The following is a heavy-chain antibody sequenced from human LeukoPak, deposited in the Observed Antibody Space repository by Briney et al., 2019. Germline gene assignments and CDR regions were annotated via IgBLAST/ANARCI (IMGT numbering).Heavy chain of an antibody. Sequence: GGSLRLSCAASGFIFSSYWMTWVRQAPGKGLEWVANIKQAGSENSYVDSVKGRFTISRDNAKNSLYLQINSLRAEDTAVYYCARIRGDYYLDYWGQGTLVTVSS. CDR1: GFIFSSYW. V-gene: IGHV3-7*01. CDR3: ARIRGDYYLDY. D-gene: IGHD3-16*01. J-gene: IGHJ4*02. CDR2: IKQAGSEN.